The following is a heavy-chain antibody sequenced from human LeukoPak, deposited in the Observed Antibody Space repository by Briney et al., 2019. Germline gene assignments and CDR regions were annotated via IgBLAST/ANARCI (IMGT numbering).Heavy chain of an antibody. CDR2: SSYSGST. V-gene: IGHV4-59*01. CDR1: GGSISSYY. CDR3: ATVRWNDGDAFDI. Sequence: PSETLSLTCTVSGGSISSYYWSWIRQPPGKGLEWIGYSSYSGSTSYNPSLKSRVTIAVDTSKNQFSLRLRSVTAADTAVYYCATVRWNDGDAFDIWGQGTMVTVSS. J-gene: IGHJ3*02. D-gene: IGHD1-1*01.